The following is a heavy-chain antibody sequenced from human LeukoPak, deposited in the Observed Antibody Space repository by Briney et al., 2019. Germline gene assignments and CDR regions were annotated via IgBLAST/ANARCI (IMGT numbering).Heavy chain of an antibody. CDR1: GFTFSSYA. V-gene: IGHV3-9*01. Sequence: GGSLRLSCAASGFTFSSYAMSWVRQAPGRGLEWVSGISWNSGSIGYADSVKGRFTISRDNSKNSLYLQMNSLRAEDTALYYCAKAAARRKLEYYFDYWGQGTLVTVSS. CDR3: AKAAARRKLEYYFDY. J-gene: IGHJ4*02. D-gene: IGHD6-6*01. CDR2: ISWNSGSI.